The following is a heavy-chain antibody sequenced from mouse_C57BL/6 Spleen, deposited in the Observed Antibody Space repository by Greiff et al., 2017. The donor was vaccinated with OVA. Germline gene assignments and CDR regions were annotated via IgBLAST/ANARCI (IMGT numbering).Heavy chain of an antibody. CDR3: ARNYGSSYVGYFDV. D-gene: IGHD1-1*01. Sequence: VQLQQPGAELVKPGASVKMSCKASGYTFTSYWITWVKQRPGQGLEWIGDIYPGSGSTNYNEKFKSKATLTVDTSSSTAYMQLSSLTSEDSAVYYWARNYGSSYVGYFDVWGTGTTVTVSS. CDR1: GYTFTSYW. CDR2: IYPGSGST. J-gene: IGHJ1*03. V-gene: IGHV1-55*01.